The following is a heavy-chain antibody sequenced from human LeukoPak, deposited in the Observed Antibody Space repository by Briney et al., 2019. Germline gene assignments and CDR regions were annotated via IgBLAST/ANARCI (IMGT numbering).Heavy chain of an antibody. CDR2: ISSSSSYI. CDR1: GFTFSSYS. V-gene: IGHV3-21*01. D-gene: IGHD3-3*01. CDR3: ARARFLEWSQGYYYYYMDV. J-gene: IGHJ6*03. Sequence: GGSLRLSCAASGFTFSSYSMNWVRQAPGKGLEWVSSISSSSSYIYYADSVKGRFTISRDNAKNSLYLQMNSLRAEDTAVYYCARARFLEWSQGYYYYYMDVWGKGTTVTVSS.